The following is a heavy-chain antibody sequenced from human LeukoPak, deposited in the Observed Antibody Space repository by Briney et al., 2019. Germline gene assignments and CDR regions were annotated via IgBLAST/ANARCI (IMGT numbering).Heavy chain of an antibody. Sequence: SETLSLTCTVSGGSISSYYWSWIRQPPGKGLEWIGYIYYSGSTNYNPSLKSRVTISVDTSKNQFSLKLSSVTAADTAVYYCARHVGVYDYDDYVSTNNWFDPWGQGTLVTVSS. V-gene: IGHV4-59*08. D-gene: IGHD4-17*01. CDR2: IYYSGST. CDR3: ARHVGVYDYDDYVSTNNWFDP. J-gene: IGHJ5*02. CDR1: GGSISSYY.